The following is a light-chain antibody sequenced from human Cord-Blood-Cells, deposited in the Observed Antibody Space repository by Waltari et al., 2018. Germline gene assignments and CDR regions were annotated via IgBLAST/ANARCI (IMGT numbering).Light chain of an antibody. Sequence: DIQMTQSPSSLSASVGDRVPIPCRASQSISSYLNWYQQKPWKAPKLLIYAASSLQSGVPSRFSGSGSGTDFTLTISSLQPEDFATYYCQQSYSTPYTFGQGTKLEIK. CDR2: AAS. V-gene: IGKV1-39*01. J-gene: IGKJ2*01. CDR1: QSISSY. CDR3: QQSYSTPYT.